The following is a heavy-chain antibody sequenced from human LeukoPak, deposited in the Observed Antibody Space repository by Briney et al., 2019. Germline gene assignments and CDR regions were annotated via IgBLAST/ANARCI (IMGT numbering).Heavy chain of an antibody. Sequence: PGGSLRLSCAASGFTFSSYAMHWVRQAPGKGLEWVAVISYDGSNKYYADSVKGRFTISRDNSKNTLYLQMNSLRAEDTAVYYCAREAGGRFDYWGQGTLVTVSS. J-gene: IGHJ4*02. D-gene: IGHD3-16*01. V-gene: IGHV3-30-3*01. CDR2: ISYDGSNK. CDR1: GFTFSSYA. CDR3: AREAGGRFDY.